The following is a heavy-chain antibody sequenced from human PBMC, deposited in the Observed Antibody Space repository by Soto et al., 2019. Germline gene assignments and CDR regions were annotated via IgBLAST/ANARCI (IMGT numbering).Heavy chain of an antibody. CDR2: ISGSGGST. CDR1: GLPFTRYS. J-gene: IGHJ5*02. Sequence: GGSLRLSCTSSGLPFTRYSVTCVCQSPGEWLEWVSSISGSGGSTYYADSVKGRFTISRDNSKNTLYLQMNSLRAEDTAVYYCAKDPDVVVPAATENWFDPWGQGTLVTVSS. V-gene: IGHV3-23*01. D-gene: IGHD2-2*01. CDR3: AKDPDVVVPAATENWFDP.